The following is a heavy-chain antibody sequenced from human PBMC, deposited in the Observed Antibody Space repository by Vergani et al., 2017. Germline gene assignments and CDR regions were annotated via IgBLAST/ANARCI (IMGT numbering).Heavy chain of an antibody. CDR2: INPNSGGT. D-gene: IGHD3-22*01. J-gene: IGHJ3*02. CDR3: ASSRYYYDSSGYPLDAFDI. Sequence: QVQLVQSGAEVKKPGASVKVSCKASGYTFTGYYMHWVRQAPGQGLEWMGRINPNSGGTNYAQKFQGRVTITRDTSISTAYMELSRLRSDDTAVYYCASSRYYYDSSGYPLDAFDIWGQGTMVTVSS. CDR1: GYTFTGYY. V-gene: IGHV1-2*06.